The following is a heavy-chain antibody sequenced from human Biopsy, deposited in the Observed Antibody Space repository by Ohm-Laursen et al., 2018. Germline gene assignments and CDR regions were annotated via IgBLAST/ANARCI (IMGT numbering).Heavy chain of an antibody. CDR3: ASGGQWPKPHLRYFDP. Sequence: SDTLSLTCSVSGGSVTNYYWTWIRQPPGKGLEWIGYMYYNERTYYNPSLRGRVTISVDTSKNQISLRLSSVTAADTAVYYCASGGQWPKPHLRYFDPWGQGTLVTVSS. CDR2: MYYNERT. CDR1: GGSVTNYY. J-gene: IGHJ5*02. V-gene: IGHV4-59*02. D-gene: IGHD6-19*01.